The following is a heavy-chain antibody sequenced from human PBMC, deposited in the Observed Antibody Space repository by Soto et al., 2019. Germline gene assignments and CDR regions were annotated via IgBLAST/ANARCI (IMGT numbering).Heavy chain of an antibody. Sequence: SLRLSCAASGFTFSSYGMHWVRQAPGKGLEGVAVISYDGSNKYYADSVKGRFTISRDNSKNTLYLQMNSLRAEDTAVYYCAKGYYYDSSGYSVAFDYWGQGTLVTVSS. V-gene: IGHV3-30*18. J-gene: IGHJ4*02. CDR1: GFTFSSYG. CDR3: AKGYYYDSSGYSVAFDY. CDR2: ISYDGSNK. D-gene: IGHD3-22*01.